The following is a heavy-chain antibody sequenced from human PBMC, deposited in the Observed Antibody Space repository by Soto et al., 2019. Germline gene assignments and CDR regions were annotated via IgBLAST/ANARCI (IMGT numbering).Heavy chain of an antibody. V-gene: IGHV3-23*01. J-gene: IGHJ5*02. CDR3: AKNQGVELVPLATVDWFDP. D-gene: IGHD1-26*01. Sequence: GGSLRLSCAAAGFIFENFGMSWVRQAPGKGLEWISSISGSGFKKYYADSVKGRFTISRDNSKSTVYLELNNLSAEDTAVYHCAKNQGVELVPLATVDWFDPWGQGSVVTGSS. CDR2: ISGSGFKK. CDR1: GFIFENFG.